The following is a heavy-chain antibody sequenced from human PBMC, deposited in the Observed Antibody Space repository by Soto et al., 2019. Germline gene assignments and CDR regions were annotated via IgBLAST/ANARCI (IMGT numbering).Heavy chain of an antibody. D-gene: IGHD6-6*01. CDR1: GFSLSTFGVG. V-gene: IGHV2-5*01. CDR2: IYWNDDK. Sequence: SGPTLVNPTQTLTLTCAFSGFSLSTFGVGVGWIRQPPGKALEWLALIYWNDDKRYSPSLKSRLTITKDTSKNQVVLTMTNMDPVDTATYSCARTNSSSPIDYWGQGTLVTVSS. J-gene: IGHJ4*02. CDR3: ARTNSSSPIDY.